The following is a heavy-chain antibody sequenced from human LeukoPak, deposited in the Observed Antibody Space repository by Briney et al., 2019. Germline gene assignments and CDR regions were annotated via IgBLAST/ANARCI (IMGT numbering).Heavy chain of an antibody. D-gene: IGHD5-24*01. J-gene: IGHJ4*02. Sequence: PGGSLRLSCVASGFTFSHYGMHWVRQAPGKGLEWVSIITDSAISTYYADSVKGRFTISRDNSEKTLYLQMNNLRAEDTAVYYCAKHGNNCLDYWGQGTLVTVSS. CDR1: GFTFSHYG. CDR2: ITDSAIST. CDR3: AKHGNNCLDY. V-gene: IGHV3-23*01.